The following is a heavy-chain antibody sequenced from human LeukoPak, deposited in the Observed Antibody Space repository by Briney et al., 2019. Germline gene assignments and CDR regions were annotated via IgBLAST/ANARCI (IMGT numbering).Heavy chain of an antibody. CDR2: ISYSGST. V-gene: IGHV4-59*01. J-gene: IGHJ5*02. CDR1: GGSISSYY. Sequence: SETLSLTCTVSGGSISSYYWGWIRQPPGKGLEWVGYISYSGSTNYNPSLKSRVTISVDRSKNQFSLKLSSVTAVDTAVYYCTRASDDFWIVYGFDPWGLGTLVTVSS. D-gene: IGHD3-3*01. CDR3: TRASDDFWIVYGFDP.